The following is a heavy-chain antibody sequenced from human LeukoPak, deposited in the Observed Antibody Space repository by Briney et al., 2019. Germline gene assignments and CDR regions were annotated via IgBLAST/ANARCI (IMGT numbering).Heavy chain of an antibody. V-gene: IGHV5-51*01. Sequence: GESLKISCKGSGYTFTTYWIGWVRQMPGKGLEWMGIIYPGDSHTRYSPSFQGQVTISADKSINTAYLQWSSLKASDTAIYYCARRAAAGFWFDPWGQGTLVRVSS. D-gene: IGHD6-13*01. CDR3: ARRAAAGFWFDP. CDR1: GYTFTTYW. J-gene: IGHJ5*02. CDR2: IYPGDSHT.